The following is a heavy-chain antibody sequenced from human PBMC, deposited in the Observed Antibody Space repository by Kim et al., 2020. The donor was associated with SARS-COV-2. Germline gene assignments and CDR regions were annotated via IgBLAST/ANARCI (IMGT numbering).Heavy chain of an antibody. CDR1: GFTFSSYS. V-gene: IGHV3-21*01. D-gene: IGHD1-26*01. Sequence: GGSLRLSCAASGFTFSSYSMNWVRQAPGKGLEWVSSISSSSSYIYYADSVKGRFTISRDNAKNSLYLQMNSLRAEDTAVYYCARVGRELPLQGDFDYWGQGTLVTVSS. CDR3: ARVGRELPLQGDFDY. J-gene: IGHJ4*02. CDR2: ISSSSSYI.